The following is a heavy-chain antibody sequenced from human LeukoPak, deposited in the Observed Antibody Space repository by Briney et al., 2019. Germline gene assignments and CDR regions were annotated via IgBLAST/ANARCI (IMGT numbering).Heavy chain of an antibody. CDR2: IDPKSGGR. V-gene: IGHV1-2*02. CDR3: ARADPIYYYMDF. J-gene: IGHJ6*03. CDR1: GYTFIGYY. Sequence: ASVKVSCKASGYTFIGYYVHWVRQAPGQGLEWMGWIDPKSGGRKYAQKLQGRVTMTGDTSITTVYMELSRLRSDDTAVYFCARADPIYYYMDFWSKGTTVTVSS.